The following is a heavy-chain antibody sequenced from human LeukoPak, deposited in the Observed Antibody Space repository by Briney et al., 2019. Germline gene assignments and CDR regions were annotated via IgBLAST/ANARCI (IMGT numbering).Heavy chain of an antibody. CDR1: GYTFTNYY. Sequence: ASVKVSCKASGYTFTNYYMHWVRQAPGQGLEWMGWISAYNGNTNYAQKLQGRVTMTTDTSTSTAYMELRSLRSDDTAVYYCARRRVWGSYSNWGQGTLVTVSS. V-gene: IGHV1-18*01. CDR3: ARRRVWGSYSN. D-gene: IGHD3-16*01. CDR2: ISAYNGNT. J-gene: IGHJ4*02.